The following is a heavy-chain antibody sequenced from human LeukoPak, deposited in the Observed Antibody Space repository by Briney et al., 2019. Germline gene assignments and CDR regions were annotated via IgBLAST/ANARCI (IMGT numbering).Heavy chain of an antibody. CDR1: GXSFSGYY. J-gene: IGHJ4*02. V-gene: IGHV4-34*01. Sequence: SETLSLTCAVHGXSFSGYYWCWIREPPRKGRECIGEIHHSGSTNCTPSLKSRVTISVDTSKNQFVLNLNCVTAADTVVYYCARGDTYYYDSSGYYPSTPFDHWGQGTLVTVSS. CDR3: ARGDTYYYDSSGYYPSTPFDH. CDR2: IHHSGST. D-gene: IGHD3-22*01.